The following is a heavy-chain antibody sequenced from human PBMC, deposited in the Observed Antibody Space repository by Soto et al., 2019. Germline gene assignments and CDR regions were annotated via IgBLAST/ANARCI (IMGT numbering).Heavy chain of an antibody. Sequence: PGGSLRLSCAASGFTFSSYAMHWVRQAPGKGLEWVAVISYDGSNKYYADSVKGRFTISRDNSKNTLYLQMNSLRAEDTAAYYCARVYSSSWNYYYYYGMDVWGQGTTVTVSS. J-gene: IGHJ6*02. V-gene: IGHV3-30-3*01. CDR2: ISYDGSNK. CDR1: GFTFSSYA. D-gene: IGHD6-13*01. CDR3: ARVYSSSWNYYYYYGMDV.